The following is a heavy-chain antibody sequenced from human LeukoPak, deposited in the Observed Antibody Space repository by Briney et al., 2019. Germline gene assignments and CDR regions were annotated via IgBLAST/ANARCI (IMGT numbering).Heavy chain of an antibody. V-gene: IGHV3-21*01. CDR2: ISDSSRYI. CDR3: AREVYCSHTTCYYFDY. Sequence: GGSLRLSCAASGFTFSSYSMNWVRQAPGKGLEWVSSISDSSRYIFYADSVKGRFTISGDNAKNSLYLQMNSLRAEDTAVYHCAREVYCSHTTCYYFDYWGLGTLVTVSS. D-gene: IGHD2/OR15-2a*01. J-gene: IGHJ4*02. CDR1: GFTFSSYS.